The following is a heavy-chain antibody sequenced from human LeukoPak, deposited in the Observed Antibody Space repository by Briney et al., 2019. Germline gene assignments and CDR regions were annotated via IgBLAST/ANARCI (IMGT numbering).Heavy chain of an antibody. Sequence: SETLPLTCAVYGWSFSDYYWRWLRQPPGKGLEWVGEINHSGSTNYNPSLKSRVTISVDTSKNQFSLKLNSVTAANTAVYYCARVGGYRYGGRSYFDCWGQGTLVTVSS. V-gene: IGHV4-34*01. D-gene: IGHD5-18*01. CDR3: ARVGGYRYGGRSYFDC. CDR1: GWSFSDYY. CDR2: INHSGST. J-gene: IGHJ4*02.